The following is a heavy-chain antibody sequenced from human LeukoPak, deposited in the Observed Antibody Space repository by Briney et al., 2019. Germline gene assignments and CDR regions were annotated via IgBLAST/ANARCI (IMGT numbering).Heavy chain of an antibody. CDR2: IRQDGNEK. V-gene: IGHV3-7*05. Sequence: PGGSLRLSCAASGFTFSSYWMSWVRQAPGKGLEWVANIRQDGNEKYYVDSVKGRFTISRGNAKKSLYLQMNSLRAEDTAVYYCAPPTPAGTDYWGQGTLVTVSS. J-gene: IGHJ4*02. D-gene: IGHD6-19*01. CDR3: APPTPAGTDY. CDR1: GFTFSSYW.